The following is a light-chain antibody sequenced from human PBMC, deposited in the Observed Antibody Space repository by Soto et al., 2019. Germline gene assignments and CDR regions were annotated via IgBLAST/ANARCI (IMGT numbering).Light chain of an antibody. V-gene: IGLV1-44*01. CDR3: AAWDASLSGVV. Sequence: QSVLTQPPSASGTPGQRVTIACSGSSSNIGSTTVKWYQQLPGTAPEILIYNNNQRPSGVPDRCSGSKSGTSASLAISGLQSADEADYYCAAWDASLSGVVFGGGTKLTVL. CDR2: NNN. J-gene: IGLJ3*02. CDR1: SSNIGSTT.